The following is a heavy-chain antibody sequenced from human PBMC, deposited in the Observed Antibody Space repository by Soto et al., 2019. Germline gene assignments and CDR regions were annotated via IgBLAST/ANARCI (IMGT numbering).Heavy chain of an antibody. CDR3: AKGVSRSSKTYDY. D-gene: IGHD6-6*01. CDR2: MNPKSGNT. V-gene: IGHV1-8*02. J-gene: IGHJ4*01. Sequence: ASVKVSFKASGYTFTSYDINWVRQAPGQGLEWMGWMNPKSGNTGYAQKFQGRVTMTRDTSISTAYMELSSLRSEDTAVYYCAKGVSRSSKTYDYWAHGTLVTVYS. CDR1: GYTFTSYD.